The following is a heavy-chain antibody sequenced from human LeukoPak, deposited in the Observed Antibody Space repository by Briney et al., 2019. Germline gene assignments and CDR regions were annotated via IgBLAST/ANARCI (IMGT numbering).Heavy chain of an antibody. J-gene: IGHJ4*02. CDR2: ISWNSGNI. D-gene: IGHD2-2*01. Sequence: GRPLRLSCAASGFTFDDYGMHWVRQAPGKGLEWVSGISWNSGNIGYAGSVKGRFTISRDNAKNSLYLQMNSLRAEDTALYYCAKDACSSTSCSFDYWGQGTLVTVSS. V-gene: IGHV3-9*01. CDR3: AKDACSSTSCSFDY. CDR1: GFTFDDYG.